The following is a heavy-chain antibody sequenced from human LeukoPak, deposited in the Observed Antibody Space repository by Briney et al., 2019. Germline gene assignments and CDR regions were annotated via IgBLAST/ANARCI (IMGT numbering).Heavy chain of an antibody. D-gene: IGHD1-26*01. CDR3: ATEPLHTSGYFDL. CDR2: INYRGST. Sequence: SETLSLTCTVSGGSTGSYYWNWIRQPPGKGLEWIGYINYRGSTNYNPSLKSRVTVSADTSKNQFSLKLTSVTAADSAVYYCATEPLHTSGYFDLWGRGTLVTVSS. V-gene: IGHV4-59*01. CDR1: GGSTGSYY. J-gene: IGHJ2*01.